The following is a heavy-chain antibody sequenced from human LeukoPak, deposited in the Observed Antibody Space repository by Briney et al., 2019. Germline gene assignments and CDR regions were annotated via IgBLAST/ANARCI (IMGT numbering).Heavy chain of an antibody. V-gene: IGHV1-24*01. CDR2: FDPEDGET. Sequence: ASVKVSRKVSGYTLTELSMHWVRQAPGKGLEWMGGFDPEDGETIYAQKFQGRVTMTEDTSTDTAYMELSSLRSEDTAVYYCATEPGIAVAGTRYFDYWGQGTLVTVSS. CDR3: ATEPGIAVAGTRYFDY. J-gene: IGHJ4*02. CDR1: GYTLTELS. D-gene: IGHD6-19*01.